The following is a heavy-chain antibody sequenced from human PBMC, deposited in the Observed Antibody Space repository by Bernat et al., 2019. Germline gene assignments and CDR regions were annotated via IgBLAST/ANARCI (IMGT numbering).Heavy chain of an antibody. CDR1: GGSFSGYY. J-gene: IGHJ6*03. CDR3: ARRIVNNYLGTYFSYYSMDV. D-gene: IGHD4-4*01. Sequence: QVQLQQWGAGLLKPSETLSLTCAVHGGSFSGYYWSWIRQPPGKGLEWIGEINHSGRTNYNPSLKSHVIITVDTSKNQFSLKLNSLSAADTAVYYCARRIVNNYLGTYFSYYSMDVWGKGTTVTVSS. V-gene: IGHV4-34*01. CDR2: INHSGRT.